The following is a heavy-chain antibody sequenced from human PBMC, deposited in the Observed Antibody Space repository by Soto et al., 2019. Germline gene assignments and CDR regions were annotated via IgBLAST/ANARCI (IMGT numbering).Heavy chain of an antibody. CDR3: AREGVGYCSSTSCYSAFDI. Sequence: PSETLSLTCTVSGGSISSGGYYWSWIRQHPGKGLEWIGYIYYSGSTYYNPSLKSRVTISVDTSKNQFSLKLSSVTAADTAVYYCAREGVGYCSSTSCYSAFDIWGQGTMVTVSS. CDR1: GGSISSGGYY. J-gene: IGHJ3*02. V-gene: IGHV4-31*03. CDR2: IYYSGST. D-gene: IGHD2-2*01.